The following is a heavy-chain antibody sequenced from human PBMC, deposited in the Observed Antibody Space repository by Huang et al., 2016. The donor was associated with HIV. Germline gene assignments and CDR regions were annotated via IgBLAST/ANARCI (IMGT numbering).Heavy chain of an antibody. CDR2: MYYNGDT. CDR1: GGSINSNSYY. J-gene: IGHJ1*01. Sequence: QMHLQESGAGLVTPSETLSLTCTVSGGSINSNSYYWAWVRQAPRNSLEWIGSMYYNGDTHYNPALKRRLTISADSSKKKFFLKLTSGTAADTALYFCVRTGIAVPEDPDYFQLWGQGALVTVSS. D-gene: IGHD6-19*01. CDR3: VRTGIAVPEDPDYFQL. V-gene: IGHV4-39*01.